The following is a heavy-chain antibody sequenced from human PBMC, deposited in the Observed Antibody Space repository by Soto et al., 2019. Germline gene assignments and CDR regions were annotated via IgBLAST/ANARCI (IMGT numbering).Heavy chain of an antibody. CDR2: IGTAGDT. J-gene: IGHJ6*02. D-gene: IGHD2-2*02. Sequence: GGSLRLSCAASGFTFSSYDMHWVRQATGKGLEWVSAIGTAGDTYYPGSVKGRFTISRENAKNSLYLQMNSLRAGDTAVYYCARGGSVVPAAIPYYYYGMDVWGQGTTVTVSS. V-gene: IGHV3-13*01. CDR1: GFTFSSYD. CDR3: ARGGSVVPAAIPYYYYGMDV.